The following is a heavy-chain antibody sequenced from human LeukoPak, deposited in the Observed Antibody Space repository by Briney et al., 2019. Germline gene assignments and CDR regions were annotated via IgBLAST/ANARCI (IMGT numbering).Heavy chain of an antibody. D-gene: IGHD1-1*01. V-gene: IGHV3-23*01. Sequence: GGSPRLPCAASGRTFSSYALSWVRQAPGKGLDWVSSISVDSITYYLDSVKGRFTISRDNSKSTLYLQMHSLRAEDTALYYCAKCDLNNCREGFDIWGQGTMVTASS. CDR2: ISVDSIT. CDR3: AKCDLNNCREGFDI. J-gene: IGHJ3*02. CDR1: GRTFSSYA.